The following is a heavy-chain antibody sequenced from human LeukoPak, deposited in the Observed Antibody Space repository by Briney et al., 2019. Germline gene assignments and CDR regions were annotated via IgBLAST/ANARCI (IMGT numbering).Heavy chain of an antibody. V-gene: IGHV1-46*01. CDR1: GYTFITHY. CDR2: MNPNDGGT. J-gene: IGHJ4*02. CDR3: ARSAFYGTGYFDY. D-gene: IGHD1-1*01. Sequence: ASVKVSCTASGYTFITHYMHWVRQAPGQGLEWMGIMNPNDGGTAYAQKFRGRVSMSGDTSTSTVYMELTSLISEDTAVYYCARSAFYGTGYFDYWGQGTLVTVS.